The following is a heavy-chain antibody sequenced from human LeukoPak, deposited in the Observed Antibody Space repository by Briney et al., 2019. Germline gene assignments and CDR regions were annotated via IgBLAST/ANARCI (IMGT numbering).Heavy chain of an antibody. Sequence: SETLSLTCTVSGGSISSYYWSWIRQPPGKGLEWIGYIYYSGTTNYNPSLKSRVTISVDTSKNQFSLKLSSVTAADTAVYYCARGVYIAAAQFGYWGQGTLVTVSS. D-gene: IGHD6-13*01. CDR3: ARGVYIAAAQFGY. J-gene: IGHJ4*02. CDR1: GGSISSYY. CDR2: IYYSGTT. V-gene: IGHV4-59*01.